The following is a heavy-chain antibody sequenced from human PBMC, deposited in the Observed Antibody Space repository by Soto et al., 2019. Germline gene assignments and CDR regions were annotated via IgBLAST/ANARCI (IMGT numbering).Heavy chain of an antibody. V-gene: IGHV4-59*01. Sequence: SETLSLTCTVSGGSISSYYWSWIRQPPGKGLEWDGYIYYSGNTNYNPSLKSRVPISVDPSKTQFSLKLSSVTAADTDVYYTARGRTRDGHTSGHSDFDIWGKGTRVT. CDR3: ARGRTRDGHTSGHSDFDI. D-gene: IGHD3-10*01. CDR2: IYYSGNT. J-gene: IGHJ3*02. CDR1: GGSISSYY.